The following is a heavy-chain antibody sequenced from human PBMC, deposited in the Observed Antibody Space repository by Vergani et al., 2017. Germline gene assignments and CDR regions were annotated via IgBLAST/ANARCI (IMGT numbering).Heavy chain of an antibody. CDR3: ARHTTYSDS. CDR2: IYPADSDT. V-gene: IGHV5-51*01. D-gene: IGHD1-1*01. CDR1: EYSFGNYW. Sequence: EGELVQAGPEMRKPGESLKISCKGSEYSFGNYWIGWVRQLPGKGLEWMGIIYPADSDTRYSPSFQGQVTISAYKSISTAFLQWDSLKASDTALYYCARHTTYSDSWGQGTLVTVSS. J-gene: IGHJ4*02.